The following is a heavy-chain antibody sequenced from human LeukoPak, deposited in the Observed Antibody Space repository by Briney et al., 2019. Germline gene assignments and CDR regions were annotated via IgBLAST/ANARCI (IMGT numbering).Heavy chain of an antibody. V-gene: IGHV3-30*02. Sequence: GGSLRLSCAASRFSYSSYGMHWVRQAPWKGLEWVAYLQYDRTNVQYADSVRGRFTISRDNSKNILYLQMNSLRAEDTAVYYCARGKYDSSGYPLLGFDYWGQGTLVTVSS. CDR1: RFSYSSYG. D-gene: IGHD3-22*01. CDR3: ARGKYDSSGYPLLGFDY. CDR2: LQYDRTNV. J-gene: IGHJ4*02.